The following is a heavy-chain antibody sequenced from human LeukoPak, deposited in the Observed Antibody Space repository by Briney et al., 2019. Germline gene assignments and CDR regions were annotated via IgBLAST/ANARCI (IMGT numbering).Heavy chain of an antibody. V-gene: IGHV3-7*04. CDR1: GFTFSTYW. D-gene: IGHD3-10*01. Sequence: GGSLRLSCAASGFTFSTYWMSWVRQAPGKGLEWVANIKQDGSEKYYVDSVKGRFTISRDNAKNSLFLQMNSLRAEDTAVYYCARALRGSVYHMDVWGEGTTVTVSS. CDR2: IKQDGSEK. CDR3: ARALRGSVYHMDV. J-gene: IGHJ6*03.